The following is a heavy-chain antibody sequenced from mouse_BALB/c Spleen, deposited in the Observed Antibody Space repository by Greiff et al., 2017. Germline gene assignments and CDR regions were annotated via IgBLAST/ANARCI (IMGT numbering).Heavy chain of an antibody. Sequence: EVQRVESGGGLVQPGGSRKLSCAASGFTFSSFGMHWVRQAPEKGLEWVAYISSGSSTIYYADTVKGRFTISRDNPKNTLFLQMTSLRSEDTAMYYCARGSYGNAMDYWGQGTSVTVSS. CDR2: ISSGSSTI. CDR1: GFTFSSFG. CDR3: ARGSYGNAMDY. J-gene: IGHJ4*01. V-gene: IGHV5-17*02. D-gene: IGHD1-1*01.